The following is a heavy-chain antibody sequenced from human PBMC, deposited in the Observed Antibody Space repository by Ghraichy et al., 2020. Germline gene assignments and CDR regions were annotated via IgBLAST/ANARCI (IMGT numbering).Heavy chain of an antibody. CDR3: ARGLIAMAGYGMDV. Sequence: ASVKVSCKASGYTFTSYDMHWVRQATGQRLEWMGWINAGNGNTKYSQKFQGRVTITRDTSVSTAYMELSSLRSDDTAVYYCARGLIAMAGYGMDVWGQGTTVTVSS. CDR1: GYTFTSYD. D-gene: IGHD6-19*01. V-gene: IGHV1-3*01. J-gene: IGHJ6*02. CDR2: INAGNGNT.